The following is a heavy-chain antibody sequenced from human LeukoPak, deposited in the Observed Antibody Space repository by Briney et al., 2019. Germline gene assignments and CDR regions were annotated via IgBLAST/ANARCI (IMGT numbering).Heavy chain of an antibody. D-gene: IGHD6-13*01. CDR2: VNPHSGGR. Sequence: ASVKVSCKASGYTYTDYFIHWVRQAPGQGLEWMGWVNPHSGGRNLAQKFQGRVTMTRDTSSTTAYLELSGLTSDDTAMYYCAKVRDRLSSFYPAAWGQGTLVTVSS. CDR1: GYTYTDYF. J-gene: IGHJ4*02. CDR3: AKVRDRLSSFYPAA. V-gene: IGHV1-2*02.